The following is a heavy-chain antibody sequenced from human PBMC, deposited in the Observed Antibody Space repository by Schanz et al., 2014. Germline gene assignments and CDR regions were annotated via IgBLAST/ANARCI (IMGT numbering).Heavy chain of an antibody. Sequence: QVQLVESGGGVVQPERSLRLSCAASGFNFANHAIHWVRQGQGNGLQWVAVISSDGSKKLYADSVKGRFIVSRDNSKNTLYLEMNRLRVDDTAVYYCSKDKQGSRSDDSWGQGTLVTVSS. CDR2: ISSDGSKK. V-gene: IGHV3-33*05. J-gene: IGHJ5*01. CDR3: SKDKQGSRSDDS. D-gene: IGHD2-15*01. CDR1: GFNFANHA.